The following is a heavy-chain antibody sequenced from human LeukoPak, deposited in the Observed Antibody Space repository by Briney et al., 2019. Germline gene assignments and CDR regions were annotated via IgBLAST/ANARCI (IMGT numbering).Heavy chain of an antibody. CDR2: ISSSNSYI. CDR1: GFTFRSYW. V-gene: IGHV3-21*01. D-gene: IGHD3-22*01. Sequence: GGSLRLSCAASGFTFRSYWMTWVRQAPGKGLEWVSSISSSNSYIYYADSVKGRFTISRDNAKNSLYLQMNSLRAEDTALYYCAREGARDSSGYYGDAFDIWGQGTMVTVSS. J-gene: IGHJ3*02. CDR3: AREGARDSSGYYGDAFDI.